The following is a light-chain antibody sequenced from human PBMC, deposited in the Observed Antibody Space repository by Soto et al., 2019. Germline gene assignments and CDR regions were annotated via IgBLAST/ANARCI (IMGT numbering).Light chain of an antibody. Sequence: DIPITQSPSSLSGSVGDRVTITFRASQGISNYLAWYQQKPGKVPKLLIYAASTLQSGAPSRFSGSGSGTDFTLTISSLQTEDVATYYCQKYNSALWTFGQGTKVDIK. CDR2: AAS. CDR1: QGISNY. V-gene: IGKV1-27*01. J-gene: IGKJ1*01. CDR3: QKYNSALWT.